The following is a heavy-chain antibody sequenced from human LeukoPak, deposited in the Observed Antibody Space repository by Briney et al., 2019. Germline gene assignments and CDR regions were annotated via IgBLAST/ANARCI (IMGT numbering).Heavy chain of an antibody. J-gene: IGHJ3*02. CDR3: AKDEIPRNKVDDAFDI. V-gene: IGHV3-23*01. CDR1: GFTFSEFA. Sequence: GGSLRLSCAVSGFTFSEFAMSWVRQAPGKGLEWVSTIGGTGVSTYYADSVKGRFTISRDNSKNTMYLQMNSLRAEDTAVYYCAKDEIPRNKVDDAFDIWGQGTKVIVSS. CDR2: IGGTGVST. D-gene: IGHD1/OR15-1a*01.